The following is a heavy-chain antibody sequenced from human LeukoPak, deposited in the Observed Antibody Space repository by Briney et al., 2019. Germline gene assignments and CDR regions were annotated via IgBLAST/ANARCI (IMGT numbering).Heavy chain of an antibody. CDR1: GFSLTTTGVA. V-gene: IGHV2-5*02. D-gene: IGHD1-1*01. Sequence: SGPTLVKPPQTLTLTCSFSGFSLTTTGVAVGWIRQPPGKALEWLALIFWDDDKKYSPSLKSRVTITKDTSNNQVVLIITNVDPVDTATYHCVHRQTGSTSFDYRGQGTLVIVSS. CDR2: IFWDDDK. CDR3: VHRQTGSTSFDY. J-gene: IGHJ4*02.